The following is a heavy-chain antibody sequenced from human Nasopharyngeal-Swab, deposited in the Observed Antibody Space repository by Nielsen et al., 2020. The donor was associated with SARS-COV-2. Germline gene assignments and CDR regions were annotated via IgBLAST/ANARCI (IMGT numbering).Heavy chain of an antibody. V-gene: IGHV3-7*03. D-gene: IGHD1-1*01. CDR3: ARGVPGYRFDY. J-gene: IGHJ4*02. CDR1: GFTFSSYW. CDR2: TKEDGTVT. Sequence: GGSLRLSCAATGFTFSSYWMSWVRQAPGRGLEWLAHTKEDGTVTHYVDSVRGRFTVSRDNAKNSLFLQMNSLRAEDTAVYFCARGVPGYRFDYWGQGTLVTVSS.